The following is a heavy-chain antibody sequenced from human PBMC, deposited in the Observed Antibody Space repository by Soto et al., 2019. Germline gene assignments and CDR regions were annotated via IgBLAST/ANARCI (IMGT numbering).Heavy chain of an antibody. D-gene: IGHD3-10*01. CDR1: GYTFTGHY. V-gene: IGHV1-2*02. CDR2: IGPASGDT. CDR3: GRGRSGQLVVFY. J-gene: IGHJ4*02. Sequence: QVQLVRSGAEVKKPGASVKVSCKASGYTFTGHYIHWVRQAPGQGPEWMGEIGPASGDTRYAQKFQGRVTMTRDTSITTVYMELNNLSPDDTAVYYCGRGRSGQLVVFYWGQGTPVTVSS.